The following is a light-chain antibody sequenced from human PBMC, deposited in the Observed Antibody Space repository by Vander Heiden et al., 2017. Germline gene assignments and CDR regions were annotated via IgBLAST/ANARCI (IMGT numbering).Light chain of an antibody. Sequence: DIQLTQSPSSLSASVGDTVTMTCQASQDINNYLNWYQQKPCKAPKLLIYDASSLETGVPSRFGDSGSRTDFTLTIVMLHPEDITTYYCHEVEDVPNTFGQGTKVEIK. CDR2: DAS. CDR3: HEVEDVPNT. V-gene: IGKV1-33*01. CDR1: QDINNY. J-gene: IGKJ2*01.